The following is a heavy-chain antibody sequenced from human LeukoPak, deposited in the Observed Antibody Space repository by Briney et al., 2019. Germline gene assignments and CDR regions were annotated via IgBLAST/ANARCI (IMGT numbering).Heavy chain of an antibody. CDR2: TIPIFGTA. CDR3: ARAHSRNYYYYGIDV. D-gene: IGHD2-15*01. CDR1: GYTFSNYA. J-gene: IGHJ6*02. V-gene: IGHV1-69*13. Sequence: SVKVSCKASGYTFSNYAISWVRQAPGQGLEWMGGTIPIFGTAHYAQKFQGRVTIAADGSTSTVYMELSSLRSEDTAVYYCARAHSRNYYYYGIDVRGQGATVTVSS.